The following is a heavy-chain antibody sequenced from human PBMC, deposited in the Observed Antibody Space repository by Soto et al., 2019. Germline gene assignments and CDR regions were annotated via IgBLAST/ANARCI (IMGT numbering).Heavy chain of an antibody. J-gene: IGHJ5*02. D-gene: IGHD6-13*01. V-gene: IGHV4-30-4*01. CDR1: VSAISSGDYY. Sequence: QVQLQESDPGLVKPSQTLSLTSTVSVSAISSGDYYWSWIRQHPVKGLEGIWDIYYSGSTYYNPPRKRRVTKTADTPKNRSALKPSAGTAAEKAVDYRARERAEGSRLDTGGQGTLVTATS. CDR3: ARERAEGSRLDT. CDR2: IYYSGST.